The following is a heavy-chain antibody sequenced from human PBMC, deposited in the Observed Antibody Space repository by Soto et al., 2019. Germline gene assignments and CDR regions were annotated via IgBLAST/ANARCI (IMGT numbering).Heavy chain of an antibody. CDR2: ISAYNGNT. D-gene: IGHD2-2*02. J-gene: IGHJ5*02. CDR1: GYTFTSYG. Sequence: ASVKVSCKASGYTFTSYGISWVRQAPGQGLELMGWISAYNGNTNYAQKLQGRVTMTTDTSTSTAYMELRSLRSDDTAVYYCARDYRGIVVVPAAILDWFDPWGQGTLVTVYS. V-gene: IGHV1-18*04. CDR3: ARDYRGIVVVPAAILDWFDP.